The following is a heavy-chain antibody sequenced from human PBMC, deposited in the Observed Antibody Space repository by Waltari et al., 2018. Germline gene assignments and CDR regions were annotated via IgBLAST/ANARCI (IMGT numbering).Heavy chain of an antibody. D-gene: IGHD4-17*01. Sequence: QVQLQESGPGLVKPSETLSLTCTASGGSISSPYWPWIRQPPGKGLEWIGYLYYSGSTNDNPSLKSRVTISVDTSKNQFSLKLSSVTAADTAVYYCASSTTVTTPYWYFDLWGRGTLVTVSS. CDR1: GGSISSPY. J-gene: IGHJ2*01. CDR2: LYYSGST. CDR3: ASSTTVTTPYWYFDL. V-gene: IGHV4-59*11.